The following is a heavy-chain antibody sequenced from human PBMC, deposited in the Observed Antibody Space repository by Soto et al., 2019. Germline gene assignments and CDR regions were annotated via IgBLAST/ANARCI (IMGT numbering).Heavy chain of an antibody. D-gene: IGHD2-2*02. CDR3: AQGYCSNTSCYRAPDY. J-gene: IGHJ4*02. V-gene: IGHV3-30*18. CDR2: ISYDGSNK. Sequence: QVQLVESGGGVVQPGRSLRLSCAASGFTFSSYGMHWVRQAPGKGLEWVAVISYDGSNKYYADSVKGRFTISRDNSKNTLYLQMNSLRSEDTAVYYCAQGYCSNTSCYRAPDYWGQGTLVTVSS. CDR1: GFTFSSYG.